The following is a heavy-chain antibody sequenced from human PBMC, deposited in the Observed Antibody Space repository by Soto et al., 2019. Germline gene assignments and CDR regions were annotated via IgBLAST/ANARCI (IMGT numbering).Heavy chain of an antibody. Sequence: GGSLRLSCAASGFTFSSYSMNWGRQAPGKGLEWVSSISSSSSYIYYADSVKGRFTISRDNAKNSLYLQMNSLRAEDTAVYYCARSPNPVTGWFDPWGQGTLVTVSS. CDR1: GFTFSSYS. J-gene: IGHJ5*02. V-gene: IGHV3-21*01. CDR2: ISSSSSYI. D-gene: IGHD2-8*01. CDR3: ARSPNPVTGWFDP.